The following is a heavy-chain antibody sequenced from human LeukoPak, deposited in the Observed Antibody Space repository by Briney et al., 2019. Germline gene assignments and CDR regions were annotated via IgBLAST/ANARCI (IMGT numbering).Heavy chain of an antibody. V-gene: IGHV3-30*02. CDR3: AKDTHGYGDYY. D-gene: IGHD4-17*01. Sequence: GGSLRLSCAASGFTFSSYGMHWVRQAPGKGLEWVAFIRHDGSNKYYADSVKGRFTISRDNSKNTLYLQMNSLRAEDTAVYYCAKDTHGYGDYYWGQGTLVTVSS. CDR1: GFTFSSYG. J-gene: IGHJ4*02. CDR2: IRHDGSNK.